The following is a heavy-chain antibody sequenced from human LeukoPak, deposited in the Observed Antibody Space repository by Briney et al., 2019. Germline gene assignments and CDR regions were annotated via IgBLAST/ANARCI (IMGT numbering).Heavy chain of an antibody. D-gene: IGHD4-17*01. V-gene: IGHV4-30-2*01. CDR2: IYHSGST. CDR3: AGDYGDYYFDY. Sequence: SETLSLTCTVSGGSISSGGYYWSWIRQPPGKGLEWIGYIYHSGSTYYNPSLKSRVTISVDRSKNQFSLKLSSVTAADTAVYFCAGDYGDYYFDYWGQGTLVTVSS. J-gene: IGHJ4*02. CDR1: GGSISSGGYY.